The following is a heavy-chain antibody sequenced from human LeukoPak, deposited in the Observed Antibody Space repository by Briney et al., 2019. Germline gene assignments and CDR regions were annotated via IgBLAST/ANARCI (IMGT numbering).Heavy chain of an antibody. CDR2: IIPIFGTA. CDR3: ARHGSYRSWFDP. V-gene: IGHV1-69*13. D-gene: IGHD1-26*01. CDR1: GGTFSSYA. Sequence: SVKVSCKASGGTFSSYAISWVRQAPGQGLEWMGGIIPIFGTANYAQKFQGRVTITADESTSTAYMELSSLRSEDTAVYYCARHGSYRSWFDPWGQGTLVTVSS. J-gene: IGHJ5*02.